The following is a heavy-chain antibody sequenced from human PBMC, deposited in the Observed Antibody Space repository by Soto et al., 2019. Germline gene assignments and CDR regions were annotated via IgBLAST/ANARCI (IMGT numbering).Heavy chain of an antibody. Sequence: SETLSLTCTASGGSISSYYWSWIRQPPGKGLEWIGYIYYSGSTNYNPSLKSRVTISVDTSKNQFSLKLSSVTAADTAVYYCARDRISAADYGMDVWGQGTTVTVSS. CDR2: IYYSGST. D-gene: IGHD3-3*02. J-gene: IGHJ6*02. CDR1: GGSISSYY. V-gene: IGHV4-59*01. CDR3: ARDRISAADYGMDV.